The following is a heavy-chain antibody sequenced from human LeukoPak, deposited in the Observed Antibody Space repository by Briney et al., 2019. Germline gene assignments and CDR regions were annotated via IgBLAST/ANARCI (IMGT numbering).Heavy chain of an antibody. CDR2: ISSSCSTI. CDR3: AKDRSTRCYDCYFDY. D-gene: IGHD2-2*01. J-gene: IGHJ4*02. CDR1: GFTFSDYY. V-gene: IGHV3-11*01. Sequence: GGSLRLSCAASGFTFSDYYMSWIRQAPGNGLEWVSYISSSCSTIYYADSVKGRFTISRDNAKNSLYLQMNSLRAEETSVYYRAKDRSTRCYDCYFDYSGQGSPVTVSS.